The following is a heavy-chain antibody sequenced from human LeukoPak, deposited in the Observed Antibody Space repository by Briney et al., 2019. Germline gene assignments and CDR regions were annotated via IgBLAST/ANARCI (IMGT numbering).Heavy chain of an antibody. CDR1: GFTFSNYN. CDR2: ISTSSSTI. Sequence: PGGSLRLSCAASGFTFSNYNMNWVRQAPGKGLEWVSYISTSSSTIYYADSVKGRFTISRDNAKNSLYLQMNSLRAEDTAVYYCARYYYDSSGYYADYWGQGTLVTVSS. D-gene: IGHD3-22*01. V-gene: IGHV3-48*04. J-gene: IGHJ4*02. CDR3: ARYYYDSSGYYADY.